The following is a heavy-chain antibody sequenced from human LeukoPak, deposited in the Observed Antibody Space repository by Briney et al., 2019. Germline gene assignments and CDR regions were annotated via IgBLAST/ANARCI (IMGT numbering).Heavy chain of an antibody. V-gene: IGHV3-30*02. J-gene: IGHJ4*02. CDR1: GFTFSSYG. D-gene: IGHD2-2*01. Sequence: GGSLRLSCAASGFTFSSYGMHWVRQAPGKGLEGVAFIRYDGSNKYYAGSVKGRFTISRDNSKNTLYLQMNTLRAEATAVYYFAKDSKVVPAASNIDYWGQGTLVTVSS. CDR2: IRYDGSNK. CDR3: AKDSKVVPAASNIDY.